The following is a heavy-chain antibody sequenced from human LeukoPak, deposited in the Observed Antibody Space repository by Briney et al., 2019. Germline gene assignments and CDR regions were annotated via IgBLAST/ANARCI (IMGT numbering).Heavy chain of an antibody. Sequence: GGSLRLSCAASGFTFSSYGMSWVRQAPGKGLEWVGRIKSKTDGGTTDYAAPVKGRFTISRDDSKNTLYLQMNSLKTEDTAVYYCTTTGDYYDSSGYYYVGKTLKFDYWGQGTLVTVSS. V-gene: IGHV3-15*01. CDR3: TTTGDYYDSSGYYYVGKTLKFDY. J-gene: IGHJ4*02. D-gene: IGHD3-22*01. CDR1: GFTFSSYG. CDR2: IKSKTDGGTT.